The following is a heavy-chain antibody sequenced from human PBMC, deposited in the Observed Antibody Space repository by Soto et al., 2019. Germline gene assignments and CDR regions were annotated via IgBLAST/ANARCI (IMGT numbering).Heavy chain of an antibody. V-gene: IGHV3-7*01. CDR2: IKQDGSGE. CDR3: ARDRGPPRYLYYGMDV. Sequence: HPGGSLRLSCAASGFTFSTYWMSRVRQAPGKGLEWVGNIKQDGSGENYVDSVKGRFTISRDNANHSLYLQMNSLRAEDTAVYYCARDRGPPRYLYYGMDVWGQGTTVTVSS. CDR1: GFTFSTYW. J-gene: IGHJ6*02. D-gene: IGHD3-10*01.